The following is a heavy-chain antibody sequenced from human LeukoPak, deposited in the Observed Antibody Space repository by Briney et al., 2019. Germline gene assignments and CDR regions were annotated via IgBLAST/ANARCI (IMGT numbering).Heavy chain of an antibody. V-gene: IGHV3-7*01. J-gene: IGHJ6*03. CDR3: ARDVTIFGVVTAPATYYYYYYMDV. CDR1: GFTFSSYW. CDR2: IKQDGSEK. D-gene: IGHD3-3*01. Sequence: GGSLRLSCAASGFTFSSYWMSWVREAPGKGREWVANIKQDGSEKYYVDSVKGRFTISRDNAKNSLYLQMNSLRAEDTAVYYCARDVTIFGVVTAPATYYYYYYMDVWGKGTTVTVSS.